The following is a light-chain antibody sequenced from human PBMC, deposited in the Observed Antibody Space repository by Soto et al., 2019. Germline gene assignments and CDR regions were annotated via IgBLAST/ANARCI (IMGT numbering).Light chain of an antibody. CDR1: SSDVGGYNY. J-gene: IGLJ2*01. CDR2: DVS. Sequence: QSALTQPASVSGSPGQSITISCTGTSSDVGGYNYVSWYQQHPGKAPKFMIYDVSNRPSGVSNRFSGSKSGNTASLTISGLHAEDEADYYCSSYTSSSTRGHVVFGGGTKLTVL. CDR3: SSYTSSSTRGHVV. V-gene: IGLV2-14*01.